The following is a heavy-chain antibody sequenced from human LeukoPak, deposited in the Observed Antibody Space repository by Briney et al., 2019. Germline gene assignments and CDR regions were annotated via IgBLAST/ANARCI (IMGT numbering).Heavy chain of an antibody. CDR2: ISWDGGST. CDR3: AKDISGGSGWYDY. D-gene: IGHD6-19*01. Sequence: SGGSLRLSCAASGFTFDDYTMHWVRQAPGKGLEWVSLISWDGGSTYYADSVKGRFTISRDNSKNSLYLQMDSLRTEDTALYYCAKDISGGSGWYDYRGQGTLVTVSS. J-gene: IGHJ4*02. V-gene: IGHV3-43*01. CDR1: GFTFDDYT.